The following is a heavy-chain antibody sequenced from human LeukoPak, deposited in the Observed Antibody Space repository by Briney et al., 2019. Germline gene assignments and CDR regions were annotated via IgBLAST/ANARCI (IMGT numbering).Heavy chain of an antibody. V-gene: IGHV4-59*01. CDR3: ARGKFAEAARGAESF. CDR2: IYYSGST. Sequence: SETLSLTCTVSGGSISSYYWSWIRQPPGKGLEWIGYIYYSGSTNYNPSLKSRVTISVDTSKNQFSLKLSSVTAADTAVYYCARGKFAEAARGAESFWGQGTLVTVSS. D-gene: IGHD3-10*01. CDR1: GGSISSYY. J-gene: IGHJ4*02.